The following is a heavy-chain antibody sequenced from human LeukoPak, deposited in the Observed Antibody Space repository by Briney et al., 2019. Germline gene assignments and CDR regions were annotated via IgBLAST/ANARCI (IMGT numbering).Heavy chain of an antibody. CDR1: GYTFTSYG. CDR3: ARIWYCSSTSCSPFDY. Sequence: ASVKVSCKASGYTFTSYGISWVRQAPGQGLEWMGWISAHNGNTNYARKLQGRVTMTTDTSTSTAYMELRSLRSDDTAVYYCARIWYCSSTSCSPFDYWGQGTLATVSS. J-gene: IGHJ4*02. CDR2: ISAHNGNT. D-gene: IGHD2-2*01. V-gene: IGHV1-18*01.